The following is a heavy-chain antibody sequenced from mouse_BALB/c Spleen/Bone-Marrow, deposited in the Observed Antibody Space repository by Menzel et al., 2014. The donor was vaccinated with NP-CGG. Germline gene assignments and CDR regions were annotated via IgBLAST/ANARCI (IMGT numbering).Heavy chain of an antibody. CDR3: ARSEGGRRGLFDY. CDR1: GFTFSSYG. J-gene: IGHJ2*01. Sequence: EVQRVESGGDLVKPGGSLKLSCAASGFTFSSYGMSWVRQTPDKRLGWVATISSGGSYTYYPDSVKGRFTISRDNAKNTLYLQMSSLKSEDTAMYYCARSEGGRRGLFDYWGQGTTLTVSS. CDR2: ISSGGSYT. V-gene: IGHV5-6*01.